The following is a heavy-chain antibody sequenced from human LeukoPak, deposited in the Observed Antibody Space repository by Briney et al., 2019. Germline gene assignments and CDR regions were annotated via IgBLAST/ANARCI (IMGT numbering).Heavy chain of an antibody. CDR1: GGSISSYY. J-gene: IGHJ4*02. CDR3: ARNPYGYDLPDY. D-gene: IGHD5-12*01. Sequence: SETLSLTCTVSGGSISSYYWSWIRQPPGKGLEWIGYIYYSGSTNYNPSLKSRVTISVDTSKNQFSLKLSSVTAADTAVYYCARNPYGYDLPDYWDQGTLVTVSS. V-gene: IGHV4-59*01. CDR2: IYYSGST.